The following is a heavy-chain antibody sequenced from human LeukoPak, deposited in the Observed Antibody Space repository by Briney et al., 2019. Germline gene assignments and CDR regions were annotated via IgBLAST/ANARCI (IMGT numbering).Heavy chain of an antibody. V-gene: IGHV4-4*07. CDR2: IYTSGST. D-gene: IGHD3-10*01. Sequence: SETLSLTCTVSGGSISSYYWSWIRQPAGKGLEWVGRIYTSGSTTYNASLKSRVTMSVDTSKNQFSLNLTSVTAADTAVYYCARGRGSGIDYWGQGTLVTVSS. CDR3: ARGRGSGIDY. CDR1: GGSISSYY. J-gene: IGHJ4*02.